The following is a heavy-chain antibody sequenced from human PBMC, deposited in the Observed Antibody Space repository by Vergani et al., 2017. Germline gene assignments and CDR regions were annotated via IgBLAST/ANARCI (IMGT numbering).Heavy chain of an antibody. Sequence: EVQVVESGGGLIKPGGSLRLSCVVSGITFKNAWINWVRKTPGKGREWSGRIRSKNDGGTADYAAPLKGRFTISRDDSHDSAFLLVNNLTTEDTAVYFCYTDYHDYWGQGTLVTVSS. V-gene: IGHV3-15*01. D-gene: IGHD2-2*02. CDR1: GITFKNAW. CDR2: IRSKNDGGTA. J-gene: IGHJ4*02. CDR3: YTDYHDY.